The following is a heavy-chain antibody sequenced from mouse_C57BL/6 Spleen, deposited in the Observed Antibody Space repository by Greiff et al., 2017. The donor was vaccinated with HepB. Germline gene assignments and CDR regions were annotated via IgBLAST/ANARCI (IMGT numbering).Heavy chain of an antibody. Sequence: EVQRVESGPGLVKPSQSLSLTCSVTGYSITSGYYWNWIRQFPGNKLEWMGYISYDGSNNYNPSLKNRISITRDTSKNQFFLKLNSVTTEDTATYYCARDPYYYGSRYYFDYWGQGTTLTVSS. CDR1: GYSITSGYY. J-gene: IGHJ2*01. CDR3: ARDPYYYGSRYYFDY. CDR2: ISYDGSN. D-gene: IGHD1-1*01. V-gene: IGHV3-6*01.